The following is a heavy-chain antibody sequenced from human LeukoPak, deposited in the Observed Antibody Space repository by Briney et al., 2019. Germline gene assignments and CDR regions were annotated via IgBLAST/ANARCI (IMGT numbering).Heavy chain of an antibody. D-gene: IGHD2-15*01. CDR2: TWYDGSNK. Sequence: PGRSLRLSCAASGFTFSSYGMHWVRQAPGKGLEWVAVTWYDGSNKYYADSVKGRFTISRDNSKNTLYLQMNSLRAEDTAVCHCARAPRYCRGGSCYWTAFDIWGHGTMVTVSS. J-gene: IGHJ3*02. CDR3: ARAPRYCRGGSCYWTAFDI. CDR1: GFTFSSYG. V-gene: IGHV3-33*01.